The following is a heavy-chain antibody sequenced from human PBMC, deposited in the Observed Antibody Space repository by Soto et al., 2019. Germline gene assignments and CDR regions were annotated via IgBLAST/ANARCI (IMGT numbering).Heavy chain of an antibody. CDR1: GGTFSSYA. V-gene: IGHV1-69*13. Sequence: RALVKVSCKASGGTFSSYAISWVRQAPGQGLEWMGGIIPIFGTANYAQKFQGRVTITADESTSTAYMELSSLRSEDTAVYYCARTLHRAMVLFDYWGQGTLVTVS. J-gene: IGHJ4*02. CDR3: ARTLHRAMVLFDY. D-gene: IGHD5-18*01. CDR2: IIPIFGTA.